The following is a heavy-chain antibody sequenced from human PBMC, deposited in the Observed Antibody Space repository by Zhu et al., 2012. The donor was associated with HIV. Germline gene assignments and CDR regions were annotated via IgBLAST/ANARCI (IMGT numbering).Heavy chain of an antibody. Sequence: QVQLQESGPGLVKPSETLSLTCTVSGGSVTNYYWNWIRQPPGKGLEWIGYIYPSGTTIYNPSLKSRVTISVERSKSQFSLKLNSVTAADTAVYFCATFVDTGVVNHDAFDIWGQWDNGHVSS. CDR2: IYPSGTT. V-gene: IGHV4-4*09. CDR3: ATFVDTGVVNHDAFDI. D-gene: IGHD3-3*01. CDR1: GGSVTNYY. J-gene: IGHJ3*02.